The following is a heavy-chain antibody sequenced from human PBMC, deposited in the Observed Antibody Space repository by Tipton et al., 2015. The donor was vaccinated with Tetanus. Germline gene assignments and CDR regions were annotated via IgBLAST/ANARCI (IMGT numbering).Heavy chain of an antibody. Sequence: TLSLTCAVSGGSISSGDYSWSWIRQPPGKGLEWIGYIYDSGSTYYNPSHKSQVTISEDRSKNQISLRLRSVTAADTAVYYCARVKGTCNHYGLDVWGQGTTVTVAS. CDR1: GGSISSGDYS. D-gene: IGHD3-10*01. CDR2: IYDSGST. J-gene: IGHJ6*02. CDR3: ARVKGTCNHYGLDV. V-gene: IGHV4-30-2*01.